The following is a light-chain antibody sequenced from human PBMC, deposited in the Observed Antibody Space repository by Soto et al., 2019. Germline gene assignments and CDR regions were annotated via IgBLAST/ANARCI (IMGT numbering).Light chain of an antibody. Sequence: EIVMTQSPATLSVSPGETAPLSSRASQSVGSNLAWYQQKPGQAPRLLMYGASSRATSVPARFSGRGSGTEFLLASSSLECDDFAVYFCHQYNNPRTFGQGNNVVV. CDR1: QSVGSN. V-gene: IGKV3-15*01. CDR3: HQYNNPRT. CDR2: GAS. J-gene: IGKJ1*01.